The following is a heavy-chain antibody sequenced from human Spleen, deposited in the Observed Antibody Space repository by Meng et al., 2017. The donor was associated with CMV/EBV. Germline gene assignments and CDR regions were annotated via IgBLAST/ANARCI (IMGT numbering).Heavy chain of an antibody. CDR3: ARLVLRYFDLDF. D-gene: IGHD3-9*01. CDR2: IKSKSDGGTI. J-gene: IGHJ4*02. Sequence: ASGLSFSNAWMSWVRQVPGKGLEWVGRIKSKSDGGTIDYATPVKGRFTISRDNAKNSLYLEINSLRAEDTAVYYCARLVLRYFDLDFWGQGTLVTVSS. V-gene: IGHV3-15*01. CDR1: GLSFSNAW.